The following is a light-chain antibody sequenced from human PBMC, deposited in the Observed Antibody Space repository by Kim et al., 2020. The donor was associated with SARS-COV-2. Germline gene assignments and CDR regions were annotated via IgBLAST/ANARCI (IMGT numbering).Light chain of an antibody. CDR3: QQSYSTPRT. Sequence: DIQMTQSPSSLSASVGDRVTITCRAGQSISSYLNWYQQKPGKAPKLLIYAASSLQSGVPSRFSGSGSGTDFTLTISSLQPEDFATYYCQQSYSTPRTFGQGTKLEL. CDR1: QSISSY. CDR2: AAS. J-gene: IGKJ2*01. V-gene: IGKV1-39*01.